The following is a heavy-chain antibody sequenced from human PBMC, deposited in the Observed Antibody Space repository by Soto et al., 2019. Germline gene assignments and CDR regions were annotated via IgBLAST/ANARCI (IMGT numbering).Heavy chain of an antibody. CDR2: ISGSGGST. CDR3: AKDGWDHSNYGGFDY. V-gene: IGHV3-23*01. D-gene: IGHD4-4*01. CDR1: GFTFSSYA. Sequence: EVQLLESGGGLVQPGGSLRLSCAASGFTFSSYAMSWVRQAPGKGLEWVSAISGSGGSTYYADSVKGRFTISRDNSKNTLYLQMNSLRAEDTGVYYCAKDGWDHSNYGGFDYWGQGTLVTVSS. J-gene: IGHJ4*02.